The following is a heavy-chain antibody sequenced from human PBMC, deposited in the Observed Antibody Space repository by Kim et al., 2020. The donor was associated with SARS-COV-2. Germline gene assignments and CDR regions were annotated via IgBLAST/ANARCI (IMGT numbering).Heavy chain of an antibody. J-gene: IGHJ3*02. Sequence: YSPALQGQVTISADKSISTAYLQWSSLKASDTAMYYCVLTMIVVEDAFDIWGQGTMVTVSS. D-gene: IGHD3-22*01. V-gene: IGHV5-51*01. CDR3: VLTMIVVEDAFDI.